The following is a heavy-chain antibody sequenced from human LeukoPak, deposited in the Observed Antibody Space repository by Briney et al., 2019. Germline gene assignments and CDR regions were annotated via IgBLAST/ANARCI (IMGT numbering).Heavy chain of an antibody. V-gene: IGHV4-59*01. CDR1: GGSISSYY. Sequence: SETLSLTCTVSGGSISSYYWSWIRQPPGKGLEWIGYIYYSGSTNYNPSLKSRVTISVDTSKNQFSLKLSSVTAADTAVYYCERRDSSGYRDAFDIWGQGTMVTVSS. CDR3: ERRDSSGYRDAFDI. D-gene: IGHD3-22*01. J-gene: IGHJ3*02. CDR2: IYYSGST.